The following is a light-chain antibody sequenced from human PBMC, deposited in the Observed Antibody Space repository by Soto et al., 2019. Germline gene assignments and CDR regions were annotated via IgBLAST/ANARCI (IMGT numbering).Light chain of an antibody. J-gene: IGKJ4*01. CDR3: QQYHSSSIT. CDR1: QTISSW. Sequence: DIQMTQSPSTLSGSVGDRVTITCRASQTISSWLAWYQQKPGKAPKLLIYKASTLKSGVPSRFSGSGSGTEFTLTINGLQPDDFATYYCQQYHSSSITFGGGTKVDIK. V-gene: IGKV1-5*03. CDR2: KAS.